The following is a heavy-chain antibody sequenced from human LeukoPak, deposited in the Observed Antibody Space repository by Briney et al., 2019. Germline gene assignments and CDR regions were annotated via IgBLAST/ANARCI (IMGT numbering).Heavy chain of an antibody. CDR2: IKQDGSEK. V-gene: IGHV3-7*01. J-gene: IGHJ4*02. CDR1: GFTFSSYW. CDR3: ARDGRDSSGWFCAFDY. D-gene: IGHD6-19*01. Sequence: GGSLRLSCAASGFTFSSYWMSWVRQAPGKGLEWVANIKQDGSEKYYVDSVKGRFTISRDNAKNSLYLQMNSLRAEDTAVYYCARDGRDSSGWFCAFDYWGRGTLVTVSS.